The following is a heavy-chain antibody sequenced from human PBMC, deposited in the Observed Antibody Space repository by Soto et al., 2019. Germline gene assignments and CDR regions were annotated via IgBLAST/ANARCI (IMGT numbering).Heavy chain of an antibody. Sequence: EVQLVESGGGLVQPGGSLRLSCAASGFSISDCSMNWVRRAPGKGLEWISYISTNNDAIYYADSVKGRFTISRDNAKNSLYLKMNSLRAEYTALYYCASVLGSRRSGSYPSYWCQGTLVTVSS. CDR1: GFSISDCS. CDR2: ISTNNDAI. J-gene: IGHJ4*02. D-gene: IGHD3-10*01. CDR3: ASVLGSRRSGSYPSY. V-gene: IGHV3-48*01.